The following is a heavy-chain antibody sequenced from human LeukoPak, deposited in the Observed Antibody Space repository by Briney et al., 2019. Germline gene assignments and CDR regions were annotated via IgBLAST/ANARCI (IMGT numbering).Heavy chain of an antibody. CDR3: AKDPAPNYSRGY. Sequence: PGGSLGLSCAASGFTFSDYYMSWIRQAPGKGLEWVSYISSSGSTRYYADSVKGRFTISRDNAKNSLYLQMNSLRAEDTAVYYCAKDPAPNYSRGYWGQGTLVTVSS. J-gene: IGHJ4*02. CDR2: ISSSGSTR. D-gene: IGHD2-21*01. CDR1: GFTFSDYY. V-gene: IGHV3-11*01.